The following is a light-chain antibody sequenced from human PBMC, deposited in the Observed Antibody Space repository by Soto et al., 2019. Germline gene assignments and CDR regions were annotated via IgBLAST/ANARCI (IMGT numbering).Light chain of an antibody. V-gene: IGKV3-15*01. J-gene: IGKJ2*01. CDR1: QSVTSK. CDR3: QQYNNWPHT. CDR2: ATS. Sequence: EIVMTQSPVTLSLSPGERATLSCRASQSVTSKLAWFQQKPGQAPRLLIYATSTRPTGFPARFSGSGSGTEFTLPISSLQSEDFAVYSCQQYNNWPHTFGQGTKLEIK.